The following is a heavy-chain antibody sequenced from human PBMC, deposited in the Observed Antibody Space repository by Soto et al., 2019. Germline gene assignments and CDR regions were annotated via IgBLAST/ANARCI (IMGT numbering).Heavy chain of an antibody. D-gene: IGHD4-17*01. J-gene: IGHJ4*02. Sequence: PGESLKISWQVSGYTFTIYWIGGVRQMPGKGLEWMGSIYPSGSDTRYSPPFQGQVATLAVQYINTDFLQWDSLKASDTALYYCARPADTVADQFDLWGQGTPVTVSS. CDR2: IYPSGSDT. CDR1: GYTFTIYW. CDR3: ARPADTVADQFDL. V-gene: IGHV5-51*01.